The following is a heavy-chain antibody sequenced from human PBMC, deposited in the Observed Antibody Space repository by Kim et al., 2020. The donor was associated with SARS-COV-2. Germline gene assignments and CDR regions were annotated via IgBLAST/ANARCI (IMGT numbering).Heavy chain of an antibody. CDR2: ISWNSGRT. Sequence: GGSLRLSCSVSGFTFDGYAMHWVRQVPGKGLEWVAGISWNSGRTAYADSVKGRFTISKDSAKNSLYLEMNSLRIEDSASYYCAKDVGSLIVAVLTSWGQGTLVSVSS. J-gene: IGHJ4*02. CDR3: AKDVGSLIVAVLTS. D-gene: IGHD3-22*01. V-gene: IGHV3-9*01. CDR1: GFTFDGYA.